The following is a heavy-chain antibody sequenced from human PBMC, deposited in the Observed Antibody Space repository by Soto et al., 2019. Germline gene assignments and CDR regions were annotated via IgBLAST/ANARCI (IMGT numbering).Heavy chain of an antibody. CDR2: VNPSGGHT. CDR3: ARGGHVVVVTAALDY. Sequence: QVQLMQSRAEVKKPGASVKVSCKASGDTFTDYYIHWVRQAPGQGLEWMGTVNPSGGHTTYAQHFLGRVTMTRDPSTSTLYMELTSLTSDDTAIYYCARGGHVVVVTAALDYWGQGTLVTVSS. CDR1: GDTFTDYY. V-gene: IGHV1-46*01. J-gene: IGHJ4*02. D-gene: IGHD2-21*02.